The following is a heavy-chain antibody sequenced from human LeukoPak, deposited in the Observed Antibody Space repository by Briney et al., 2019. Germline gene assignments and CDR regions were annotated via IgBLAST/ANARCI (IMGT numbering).Heavy chain of an antibody. CDR3: ARSTTVTTTWAS. Sequence: PGGSLRLSCAASGFTVNTNDMTWVRQAPGKGLEWVSSIYSGGTTYYADSVKGRFIISRDNSKNTVSLQMNSLRAEDTAVYYCARSTTVTTTWASWGQGTLVTVSS. CDR2: IYSGGTT. J-gene: IGHJ5*02. V-gene: IGHV3-66*01. D-gene: IGHD4-17*01. CDR1: GFTVNTND.